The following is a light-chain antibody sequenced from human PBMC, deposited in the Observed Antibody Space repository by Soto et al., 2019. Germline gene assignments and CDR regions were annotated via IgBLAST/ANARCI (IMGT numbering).Light chain of an antibody. CDR1: QNINNNY. J-gene: IGKJ4*01. CDR2: AAS. V-gene: IGKV3-20*01. Sequence: EIVLTQFPGTLSLSPGDSATLSCRASQNINNNYFAWYQQKPGQAPRLLVYAASDRVAGIPVRFSGSGSGTDFTLTITSLEPEDFAVYYCHQYGGSVLTFGGGTRVEIK. CDR3: HQYGGSVLT.